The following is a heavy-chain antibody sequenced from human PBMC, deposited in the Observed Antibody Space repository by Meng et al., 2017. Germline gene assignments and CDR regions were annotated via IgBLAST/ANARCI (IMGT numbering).Heavy chain of an antibody. Sequence: QLQLQQSGPGLVKPSHTLSHICAMSGDSVSSNSAAWNWIRQSPSRGLEWLGRAYYRSKWYHDYAESVKSRISIDPDTSKNQFSLQLRSVTPEDSAVYYCARGSYSFDSWGQRTLVTVSS. J-gene: IGHJ4*02. CDR3: ARGSYSFDS. V-gene: IGHV6-1*01. CDR1: GDSVSSNSAA. D-gene: IGHD1-26*01. CDR2: AYYRSKWYH.